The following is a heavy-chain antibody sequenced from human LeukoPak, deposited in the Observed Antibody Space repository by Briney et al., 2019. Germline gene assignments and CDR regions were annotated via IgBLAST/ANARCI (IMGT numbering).Heavy chain of an antibody. CDR3: AARPRMPPRFDY. CDR2: ISNGGGSA. Sequence: GGSLRLSCAASGFTFSSYAMSWVRQAPGKGLQWVSAISNGGGSAYYADSVKGRFTISRDNSKSTLYLQMNSLRAEDTAIYYCAARPRMPPRFDYWGQGALVTVSS. J-gene: IGHJ4*02. V-gene: IGHV3-23*01. CDR1: GFTFSSYA. D-gene: IGHD1-14*01.